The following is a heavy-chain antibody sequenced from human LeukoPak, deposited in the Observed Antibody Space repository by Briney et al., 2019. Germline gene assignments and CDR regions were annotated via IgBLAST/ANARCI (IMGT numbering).Heavy chain of an antibody. D-gene: IGHD3-22*01. CDR2: INSDGSST. Sequence: PGGSLRLSCAASGFTFSSYWMHWVRQAPGKGLVWVSRINSDGSSTSYADSVKGRFTISRDNAKNTLYLQMNSLRAEDTAVYYCARGPHYYDKSVAFDTWGQGTMVTVSS. J-gene: IGHJ3*02. CDR3: ARGPHYYDKSVAFDT. V-gene: IGHV3-74*01. CDR1: GFTFSSYW.